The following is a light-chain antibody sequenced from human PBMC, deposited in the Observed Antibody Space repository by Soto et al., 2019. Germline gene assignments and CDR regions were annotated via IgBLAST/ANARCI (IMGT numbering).Light chain of an antibody. J-gene: IGLJ1*01. CDR1: SSEVGGYNY. V-gene: IGLV2-14*01. Sequence: QFVLTQPASVSGSPGQSITISCTGTSSEVGGYNYVSWYQQHPVKAPKLMIYDVTNRPSGVSDRFSGSKSGNTASLTISGLQAEDEADYYCSSYTSSSTPYVFGTGTKVTVL. CDR2: DVT. CDR3: SSYTSSSTPYV.